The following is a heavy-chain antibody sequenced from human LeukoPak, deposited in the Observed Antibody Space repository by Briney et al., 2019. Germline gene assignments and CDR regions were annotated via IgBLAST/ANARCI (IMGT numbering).Heavy chain of an antibody. Sequence: ASVKVSCKASGYTFTGYYMRWVRQAPGQGLEWMGWISAYNGNTNYAQKLQGRVTMTTDTSTSTAYMELRSLRSDDTAVYYCAREEAPRTYYYGSGSHSYCYYGMDVWGQGTTVTVSS. D-gene: IGHD3-10*01. CDR3: AREEAPRTYYYGSGSHSYCYYGMDV. V-gene: IGHV1-18*04. CDR1: GYTFTGYY. J-gene: IGHJ6*02. CDR2: ISAYNGNT.